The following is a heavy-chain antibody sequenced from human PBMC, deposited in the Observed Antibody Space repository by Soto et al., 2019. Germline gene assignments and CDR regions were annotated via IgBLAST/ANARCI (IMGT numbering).Heavy chain of an antibody. J-gene: IGHJ6*02. D-gene: IGHD3-3*01. Sequence: EVQLVESGGGLVHPGRSLRLSCVASGFNFDDHVMHWVRQVPGKGLEWVGHINWDGYSIEYGGSVRGRFSISRDNAKNTLYLQMNSLRPEDTALYYCARSWSGSTSGRVDVWGQGTTVTVSS. CDR3: ARSWSGSTSGRVDV. CDR2: INWDGYSI. V-gene: IGHV3-9*01. CDR1: GFNFDDHV.